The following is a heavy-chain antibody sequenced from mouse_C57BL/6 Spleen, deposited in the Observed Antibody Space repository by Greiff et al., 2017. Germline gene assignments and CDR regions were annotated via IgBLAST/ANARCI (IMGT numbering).Heavy chain of an antibody. CDR1: GFNIKDDY. CDR3: TTPGYFDV. CDR2: IDPENGDT. J-gene: IGHJ1*03. V-gene: IGHV14-4*01. Sequence: EVQVVESGAELVRPGASVKLSCTASGFNIKDDYMHWVKQRPEQGLEWIGLIDPENGDTEYASKFQGKATITADTSSNTAYLQLSSLTSEDTAVYYCTTPGYFDVWGTGTTVTVSS.